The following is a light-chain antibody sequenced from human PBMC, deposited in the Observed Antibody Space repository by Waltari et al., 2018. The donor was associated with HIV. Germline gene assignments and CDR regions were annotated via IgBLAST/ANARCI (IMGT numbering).Light chain of an antibody. CDR3: SSDTSSSTRV. Sequence: QSALPQPASVSGSPGQSITISCTGTSSEVGGSNYVSWHQRHPGKAPKLIIYNVSNRPAGVSNRFASHKCGNRASLTISGLQAEDEAYYYCSSDTSSSTRVFGGGTTVTVL. CDR1: SSEVGGSNY. V-gene: IGLV2-14*03. J-gene: IGLJ3*02. CDR2: NVS.